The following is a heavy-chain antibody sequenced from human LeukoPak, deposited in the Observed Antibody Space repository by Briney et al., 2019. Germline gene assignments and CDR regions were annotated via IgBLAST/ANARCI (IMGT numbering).Heavy chain of an antibody. CDR3: ARHTGYYDSSGYYRYYFDY. Sequence: SETLSLTCAVYGGSFSGYYWSWIRQPPGKGLEWIGEINHSGSTNYNPSLKSRVTISVDTSKNQFSLKLSSVTAADTAVYYCARHTGYYDSSGYYRYYFDYWGQGTLVTVSS. CDR1: GGSFSGYY. CDR2: INHSGST. V-gene: IGHV4-34*01. J-gene: IGHJ4*02. D-gene: IGHD3-22*01.